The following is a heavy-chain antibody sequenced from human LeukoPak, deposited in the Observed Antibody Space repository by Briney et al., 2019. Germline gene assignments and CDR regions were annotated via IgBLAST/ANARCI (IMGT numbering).Heavy chain of an antibody. CDR2: INPNSGDT. V-gene: IGHV1-2*02. CDR3: ARDREDYALDY. CDR1: GYTFTAYY. Sequence: ASVKVSCKASGYTFTAYYMHWVRQAPGQGLEWMGWINPNSGDTNYAQKFQGRVTMTRDTSISTAYMELSRLRSDDTAVYYCARDREDYALDYWGQGTLVTVSS. J-gene: IGHJ4*02. D-gene: IGHD3-16*01.